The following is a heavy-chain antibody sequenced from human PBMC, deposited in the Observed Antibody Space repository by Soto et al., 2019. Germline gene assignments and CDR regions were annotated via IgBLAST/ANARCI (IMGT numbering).Heavy chain of an antibody. J-gene: IGHJ4*02. CDR1: GFTFSSYA. V-gene: IGHV3-23*01. CDR2: ISAGGGRT. D-gene: IGHD3-22*01. CDR3: TKGYYYDTCGYFDS. Sequence: GGSLRLSCAASGFTFSSYAMGWVHQAPGKGLELVSTISAGGGRTYYADSVKGRFTISRDNSKNTLYLQMNSLRAEDTAVYYCTKGYYYDTCGYFDSWSQGTLVTVSS.